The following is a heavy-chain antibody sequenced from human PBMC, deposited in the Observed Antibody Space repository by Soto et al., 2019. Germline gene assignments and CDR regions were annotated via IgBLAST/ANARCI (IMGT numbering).Heavy chain of an antibody. V-gene: IGHV4-30-2*01. CDR3: ARGEGP. J-gene: IGHJ4*02. CDR2: VWQSGSI. Sequence: SETLSLTCAVSGGSISSGGYSWNWIRQPPGKGLEWIGSVWQSGSIKYNPSLQSRVTISVDRSRNQFSLNLRSVTAADTAVYYCARGEGPWGQGTLVTVSS. CDR1: GGSISSGGYS.